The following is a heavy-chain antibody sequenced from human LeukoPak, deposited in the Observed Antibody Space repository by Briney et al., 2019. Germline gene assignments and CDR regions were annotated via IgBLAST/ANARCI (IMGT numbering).Heavy chain of an antibody. CDR1: GGSISSYY. Sequence: PSETLSLTCTVSGGSISSYYWSWIRQPPGKGLEWIGYIYYSGSANYNPSLKSRVTVSVDTSTNQLSLKLRSVTAADMAVYYCAGDLDDSSGYCSRSNWFDPWGQGTLVTVSS. V-gene: IGHV4-59*01. CDR2: IYYSGSA. CDR3: AGDLDDSSGYCSRSNWFDP. D-gene: IGHD3-22*01. J-gene: IGHJ5*02.